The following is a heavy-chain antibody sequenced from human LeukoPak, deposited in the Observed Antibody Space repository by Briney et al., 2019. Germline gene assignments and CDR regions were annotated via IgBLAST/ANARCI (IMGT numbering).Heavy chain of an antibody. Sequence: SETLSLTCTVSGGSVSSGSDFWSWIRQPPGKGLEWIGHIYYTGATNYNPSLSSRVTISLDTSKNQFSLKLNSVTAVDTAVYYCAVLWLGGLYSWLDPWGQGHLVTVSS. CDR3: AVLWLGGLYSWLDP. CDR1: GGSVSSGSDF. CDR2: IYYTGAT. V-gene: IGHV4-61*01. J-gene: IGHJ5*01. D-gene: IGHD3-10*01.